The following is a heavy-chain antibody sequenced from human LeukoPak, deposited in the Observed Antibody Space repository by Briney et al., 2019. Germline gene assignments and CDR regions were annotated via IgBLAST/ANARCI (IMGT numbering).Heavy chain of an antibody. V-gene: IGHV1-24*01. CDR1: GYTLTELS. CDR2: FDPEDGET. CDR3: ARPRVYYYYMDV. Sequence: ASVKVSCKVSGYTLTELSMHWVRQAPGKGLEWMGGFDPEDGETIYAQKFQGRVTMTRNTSISTAYMELSSLRSEDAAVYYCARPRVYYYYMDVWGKGTTVTVSS. J-gene: IGHJ6*03.